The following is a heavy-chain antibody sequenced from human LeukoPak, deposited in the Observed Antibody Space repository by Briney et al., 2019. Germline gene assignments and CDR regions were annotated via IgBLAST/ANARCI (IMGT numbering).Heavy chain of an antibody. CDR3: ARVKPLQTTVTTTFDY. D-gene: IGHD4-17*01. CDR1: GGSISSGGYY. J-gene: IGHJ4*02. V-gene: IGHV4-31*03. Sequence: PSETLSLTCTVSGGSISSGGYYWSWIRQHPGKGLEWIGYIYYSGSTNYNPSLKSRVTISVDKSKNQFSLKLSSVTAADTAVYYCARVKPLQTTVTTTFDYWGQGTLVTVSS. CDR2: IYYSGST.